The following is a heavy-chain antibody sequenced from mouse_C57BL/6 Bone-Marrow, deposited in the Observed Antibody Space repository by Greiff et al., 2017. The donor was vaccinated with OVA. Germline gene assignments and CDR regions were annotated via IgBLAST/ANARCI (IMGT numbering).Heavy chain of an antibody. J-gene: IGHJ2*01. Sequence: DVQLVESGGGLVKPGGSLKLSCAASGFTFSDYGMHWVRQAPEKGLEWVAYISSGSSTIYYADTVKGRFTISRDNAKNTLFLQMTSLRSEDTAMYYCARDSLDFDYWGQGTTLTVSS. V-gene: IGHV5-17*01. CDR3: ARDSLDFDY. CDR2: ISSGSSTI. D-gene: IGHD6-2*01. CDR1: GFTFSDYG.